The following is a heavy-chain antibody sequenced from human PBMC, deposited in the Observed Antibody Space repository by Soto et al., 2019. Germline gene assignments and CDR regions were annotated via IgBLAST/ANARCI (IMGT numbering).Heavy chain of an antibody. CDR3: AVLRYDIYLTYYITMDV. CDR2: VSYDGSNK. Sequence: GGSLRLSCAVSGSTFSSYAMHWVRQAPGKGLEWVAVVSYDGSNKYYADSVKGRFAISRDNSKNTLYLQMNSLRVEDTAVYYCAVLRYDIYLTYYITMDVWGQGTTVTVS. V-gene: IGHV3-30*09. D-gene: IGHD3-9*01. J-gene: IGHJ6*02. CDR1: GSTFSSYA.